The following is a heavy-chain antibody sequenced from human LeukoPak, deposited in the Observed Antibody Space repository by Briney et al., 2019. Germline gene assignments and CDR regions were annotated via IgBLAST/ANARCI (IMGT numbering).Heavy chain of an antibody. CDR3: ARDPRGPAGYDSPARDTFDY. D-gene: IGHD3-22*01. V-gene: IGHV3-30*03. Sequence: GGSLRLSCAASGFTFTHYAMHWVRQTPGKGLEWVAVIFYDGTIQYYSDSVRGRLIVSRDYPKNTLYLQMNSLRAEDTAVYYCARDPRGPAGYDSPARDTFDYWGQGTLVTVSS. CDR1: GFTFTHYA. CDR2: IFYDGTIQ. J-gene: IGHJ4*02.